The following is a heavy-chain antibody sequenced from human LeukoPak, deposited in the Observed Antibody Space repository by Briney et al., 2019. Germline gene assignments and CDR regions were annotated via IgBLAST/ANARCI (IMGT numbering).Heavy chain of an antibody. D-gene: IGHD4-17*01. CDR1: GGSFSGYY. V-gene: IGHV4-34*01. CDR2: INHSGST. Sequence: PSETLSLTCVVSGGSFSGYYWSWIRQPPGKGLEWIGEINHSGSTNYNPSLKSRVTISVDTSNNQFSLNLSSVTAADTAVYYCARDYGDYSYWGQGTLVTVSS. J-gene: IGHJ4*02. CDR3: ARDYGDYSY.